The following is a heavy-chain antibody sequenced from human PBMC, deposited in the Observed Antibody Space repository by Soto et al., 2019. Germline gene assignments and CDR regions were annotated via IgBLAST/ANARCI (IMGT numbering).Heavy chain of an antibody. CDR2: INPDGGRT. Sequence: QVQLVQSGTEVKKPGASVKISCKASGYTFNKYYIHWVRQAPGQGLEWMGIINPDGGRTSYAQKFEYRVTMTKDTDKSTVYMELSSLRSYATAIYYCARDFVLRGTIFGVVILGMYNWLDTCGQGTLGTVSS. CDR1: GYTFNKYY. D-gene: IGHD3-3*01. CDR3: ARDFVLRGTIFGVVILGMYNWLDT. J-gene: IGHJ5*02. V-gene: IGHV1-46*02.